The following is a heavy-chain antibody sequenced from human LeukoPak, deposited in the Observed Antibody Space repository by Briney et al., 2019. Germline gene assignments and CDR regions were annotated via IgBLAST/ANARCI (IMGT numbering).Heavy chain of an antibody. CDR1: GGTFSNHA. CDR2: IIPIDDST. CDR3: ARHSGHSSWYYGLDV. J-gene: IGHJ6*02. V-gene: IGHV1-69*13. Sequence: SVKVSCRASGGTFSNHAFSWVRQAPGQGLEWMGGIIPIDDSTNYVQKFQDRVMITADEATNIIYMELGSLKSEDTAEYYCARHSGHSSWYYGLDVWGQGTTVIVSS. D-gene: IGHD6-13*01.